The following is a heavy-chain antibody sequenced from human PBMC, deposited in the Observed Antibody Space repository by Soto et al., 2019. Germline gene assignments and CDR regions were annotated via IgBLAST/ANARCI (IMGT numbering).Heavy chain of an antibody. CDR2: IYYSGST. J-gene: IGHJ6*02. V-gene: IGHV4-61*01. D-gene: IGHD3-3*01. CDR3: ARDPYYDFWSGYSNYYYYGMDV. CDR1: GGSVSSGSYY. Sequence: PSETLSLTCTVSGGSVSSGSYYWSWIRQPPGEGLEWIGYIYYSGSTNYNPSLKSRVTISVDTSKNQFSLKLSSVTAADTAVYYCARDPYYDFWSGYSNYYYYGMDVWGQGTTVTVSS.